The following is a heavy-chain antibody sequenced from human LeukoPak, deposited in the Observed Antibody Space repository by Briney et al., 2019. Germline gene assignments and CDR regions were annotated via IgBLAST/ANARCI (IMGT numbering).Heavy chain of an antibody. CDR2: IYHSGST. CDR3: ARGPSYYGSGSSIDY. CDR1: GGSISSSNW. J-gene: IGHJ4*02. Sequence: SETLSLTCAVSGGSISSSNWWSWVRQPPGKGLEWIGEIYHSGSTNYNPSLKSRVTISVDKSKNQFSLKLSSVTAADTAVYYCARGPSYYGSGSSIDYWGQGTLATVSS. V-gene: IGHV4-4*02. D-gene: IGHD3-10*01.